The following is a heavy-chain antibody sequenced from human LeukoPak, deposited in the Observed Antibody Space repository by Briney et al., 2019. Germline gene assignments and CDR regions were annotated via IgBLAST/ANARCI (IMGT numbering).Heavy chain of an antibody. CDR3: ATCQCPEAAFQH. CDR1: GFTFSSYA. Sequence: GRSLRLSCAASGFTFSSYAMHWVRQAPGKGLEWVAVISYDGSNKYYADSVKGRFTISRDNSKNTLYLQMNSLRAEDTAVYYCATCQCPEAAFQHWGQGTLVTVSS. D-gene: IGHD6-19*01. J-gene: IGHJ1*01. CDR2: ISYDGSNK. V-gene: IGHV3-30*04.